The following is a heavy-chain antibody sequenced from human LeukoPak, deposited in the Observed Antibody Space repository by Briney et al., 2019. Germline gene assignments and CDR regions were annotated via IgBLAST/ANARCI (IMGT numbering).Heavy chain of an antibody. CDR3: ARQLGYCSSTSCYADKVDY. Sequence: SETLTLTCTVSGGSISSSSYYWGWIRQPPGKGLEWIGSIYYSGSTYYNPSLKSRVTISVDTSKNQFSLKLSSVTAADTAVYYCARQLGYCSSTSCYADKVDYWGQGTLVTVSS. D-gene: IGHD2-2*01. V-gene: IGHV4-39*01. CDR2: IYYSGST. CDR1: GGSISSSSYY. J-gene: IGHJ4*02.